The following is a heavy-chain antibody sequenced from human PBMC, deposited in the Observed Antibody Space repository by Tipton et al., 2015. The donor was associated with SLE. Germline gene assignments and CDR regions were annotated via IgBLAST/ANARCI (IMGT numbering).Heavy chain of an antibody. CDR3: ASRVAVTGQGDY. CDR1: GGSISIGGYS. D-gene: IGHD6-19*01. J-gene: IGHJ4*02. V-gene: IGHV4-31*03. Sequence: TLSLTCTVSGGSISIGGYSWSWLRQHPGRGLEWIGSIYFSGNTYYSPSLRSRVTISVDTSKNQFSLNLNSVTAADTAVYYCASRVAVTGQGDYWGQGTLVTVSS. CDR2: IYFSGNT.